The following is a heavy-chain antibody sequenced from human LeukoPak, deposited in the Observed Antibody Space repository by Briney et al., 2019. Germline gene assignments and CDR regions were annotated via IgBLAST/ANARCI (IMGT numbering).Heavy chain of an antibody. V-gene: IGHV3-23*01. Sequence: GGSLRLSCAASGFTFSIYAMTWVRQAPGKGLEWVSSISAVGGSANYADSVQGRFTISRDNSKNTLYLQMNSLRAEDTAVYYCAKESGYCSGGSCYVNWFDPWGQGTLVTVSS. CDR3: AKESGYCSGGSCYVNWFDP. CDR2: ISAVGGSA. CDR1: GFTFSIYA. J-gene: IGHJ5*02. D-gene: IGHD2-15*01.